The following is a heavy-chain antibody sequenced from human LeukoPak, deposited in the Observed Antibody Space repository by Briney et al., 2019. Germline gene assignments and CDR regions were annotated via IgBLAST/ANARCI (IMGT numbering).Heavy chain of an antibody. Sequence: SETLSLTCTVSGGSISSDCWSWIRQPPGKGLEWIGHIYYSGSTNYNPCLKSRVTISVDTSKNQFSLKLSSVTAADTAVYYCARDRGYCSGGSCYRWFDPWGQGTLVTVSS. J-gene: IGHJ5*02. CDR3: ARDRGYCSGGSCYRWFDP. D-gene: IGHD2-15*01. V-gene: IGHV4-59*01. CDR2: IYYSGST. CDR1: GGSISSDC.